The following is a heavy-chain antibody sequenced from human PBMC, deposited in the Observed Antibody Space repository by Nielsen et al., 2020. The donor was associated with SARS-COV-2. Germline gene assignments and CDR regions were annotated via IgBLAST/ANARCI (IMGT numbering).Heavy chain of an antibody. D-gene: IGHD3-3*01. V-gene: IGHV1-46*01. J-gene: IGHJ3*02. CDR3: ARVAYDFWSGYYKINAFDI. Sequence: WVRQAPGQGLEWMGIINPSGGSTSYAQKFQGRVTMTRDTSTSTVYMELSSLRSEDTAVYYCARVAYDFWSGYYKINAFDIWGQGTMVTVSS. CDR2: INPSGGST.